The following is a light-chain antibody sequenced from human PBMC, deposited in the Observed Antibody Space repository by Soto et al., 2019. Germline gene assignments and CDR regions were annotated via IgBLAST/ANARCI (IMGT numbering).Light chain of an antibody. CDR3: QSYDSSLSGSGV. CDR2: GNS. V-gene: IGLV1-40*01. J-gene: IGLJ2*01. Sequence: QSVLTQPPSGSGAPGQRVTISCTGSSSNVGAGYDVHWYQQLPGTAPKLLIYGNSNRPSGVPDRFSGSKSGTSASLAITGLQAEDEADYYCQSYDSSLSGSGVFGGGTKVTVL. CDR1: SSNVGAGYD.